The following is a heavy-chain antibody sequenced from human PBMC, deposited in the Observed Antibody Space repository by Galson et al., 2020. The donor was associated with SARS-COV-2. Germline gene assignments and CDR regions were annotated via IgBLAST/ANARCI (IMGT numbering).Heavy chain of an antibody. J-gene: IGHJ5*02. V-gene: IGHV6-1*01. D-gene: IGHD1-1*01. Sequence: SQTLSLTCAISGDSVSSNTVAWNWIRQSPSRGLAWLGRTYYRSKWFTDYAASVKSRININADTSNNQFSLQLHSVTPEDTAVYYCARDLVRTTQNWFDPWGQGTLVTVSS. CDR2: TYYRSKWFT. CDR3: ARDLVRTTQNWFDP. CDR1: GDSVSSNTVA.